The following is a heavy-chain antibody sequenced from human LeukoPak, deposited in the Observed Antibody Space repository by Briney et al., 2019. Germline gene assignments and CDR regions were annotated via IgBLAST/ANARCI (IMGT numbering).Heavy chain of an antibody. CDR2: FKSKTDGGTI. D-gene: IGHD5-18*01. CDR1: GFTFNNAW. J-gene: IGHJ4*02. Sequence: GGSLRLSCAASGFTFNNAWMNWVRQAPGKGLEWVGRFKSKTDGGTIDYTAPVKGRFTISRDDSKNTLYLQMNSLKTEDTAVYYCTTGGYRYGDDYWGQGTLVTVSS. V-gene: IGHV3-15*07. CDR3: TTGGYRYGDDY.